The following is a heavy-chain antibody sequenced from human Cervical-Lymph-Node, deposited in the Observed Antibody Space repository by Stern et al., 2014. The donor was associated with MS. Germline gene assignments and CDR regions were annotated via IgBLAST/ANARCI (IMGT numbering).Heavy chain of an antibody. CDR1: GFTFSSYA. V-gene: IGHV3-30-3*01. Sequence: VQLLESGGGVVQPGRSLRLSWAASGFTFSSYAMPWVRQAPGQGLAWGDVISYAGDTKYYADSVQGRFTISRDNSKNTLYLQMNSLRAEDTAVYYCARDGLGYCSGGSCYRSYGMDVWGQGTTVTVSS. CDR3: ARDGLGYCSGGSCYRSYGMDV. D-gene: IGHD2-15*01. CDR2: ISYAGDTK. J-gene: IGHJ6*02.